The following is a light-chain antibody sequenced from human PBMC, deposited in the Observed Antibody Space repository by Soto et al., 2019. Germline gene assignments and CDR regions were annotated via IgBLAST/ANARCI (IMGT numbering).Light chain of an antibody. CDR2: GAS. V-gene: IGKV3-15*01. CDR1: QSVSSN. Sequence: EIVMTQSPATLSVSPGERATLSCRASQSVSSNLAWYQQKPGQPPRLLIYGASTRATDIPARFSGSGSGTEFTLTISSLQSEDFAVYYCQQYNNWPPLYTFGQGTKLEIK. CDR3: QQYNNWPPLYT. J-gene: IGKJ2*01.